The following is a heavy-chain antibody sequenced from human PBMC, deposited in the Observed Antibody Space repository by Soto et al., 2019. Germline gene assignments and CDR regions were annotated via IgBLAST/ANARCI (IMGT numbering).Heavy chain of an antibody. D-gene: IGHD5-12*01. J-gene: IGHJ6*03. V-gene: IGHV4-31*02. CDR1: GGSISSGGYY. Sequence: SETLSLTCTVSGGSISSGGYYWSWIRQHPGKGPEWIGYIYYSGSTYYNPSLKSRVTISVDTSKNQFSLKLSSVTAADTAVYYCARGIRGYSGYGGRYYYTDVWGKGTTVTVSS. CDR2: IYYSGST. CDR3: ARGIRGYSGYGGRYYYTDV.